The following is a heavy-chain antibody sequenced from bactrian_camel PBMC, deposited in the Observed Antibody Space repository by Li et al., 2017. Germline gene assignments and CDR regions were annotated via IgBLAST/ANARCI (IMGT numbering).Heavy chain of an antibody. CDR1: AVTFNRCG. CDR3: AAETYDAGWSAFGY. J-gene: IGHJ6*01. CDR2: SAGGTS. Sequence: VQLVESGGGSVQAGGSLRLSCTGPAVTFNRCGVAWYRQGPGKGLEWVSLSAGGTSSIADSVKGRFTISRDVAQNTVYLQMNSLKPEDTAVYYCAAETYDAGWSAFGYWGQGTQVTVS. D-gene: IGHD1*01. V-gene: IGHV3S40*01.